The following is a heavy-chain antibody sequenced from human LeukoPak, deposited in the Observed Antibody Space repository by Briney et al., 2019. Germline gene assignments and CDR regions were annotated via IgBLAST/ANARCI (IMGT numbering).Heavy chain of an antibody. Sequence: GGSLRLSCAASGFSFSNYAMRWVRQAPGKGLEWVSTISGSGGSADYADSVKGRFTISRDNSKKTQYLQMNSLRAEDTAVYHCARDLGYCTTTGCSDIGGWFDPWGQGTLVTVSS. V-gene: IGHV3-23*01. J-gene: IGHJ5*02. CDR3: ARDLGYCTTTGCSDIGGWFDP. CDR2: ISGSGGSA. D-gene: IGHD2-8*01. CDR1: GFSFSNYA.